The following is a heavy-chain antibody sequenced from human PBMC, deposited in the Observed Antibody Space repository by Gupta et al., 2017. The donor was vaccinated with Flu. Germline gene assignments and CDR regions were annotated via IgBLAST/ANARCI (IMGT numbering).Heavy chain of an antibody. D-gene: IGHD6-19*01. J-gene: IGHJ4*02. Sequence: QLQLQDSGPGLATPSETLSLTCPVSGGSISSSSYSWGWIRQPPGKGLEWIGSIYYSGSTYDNPSLKSRVTISVDTYKNQFSLKLSSVTAADTAVYYCARQGAVAFDYWGQGTLVTVSS. CDR1: GGSISSSSYS. CDR3: ARQGAVAFDY. V-gene: IGHV4-39*01. CDR2: IYYSGST.